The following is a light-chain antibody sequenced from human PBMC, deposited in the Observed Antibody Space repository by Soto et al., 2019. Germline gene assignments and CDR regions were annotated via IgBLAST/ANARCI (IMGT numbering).Light chain of an antibody. J-gene: IGKJ5*01. CDR1: QTVSSNY. V-gene: IGKV3-11*01. Sequence: EIVLTQSPGTLSLAPGEGATLSCRASQTVSSNYLAWYQQKSGQAPRLLIYDASNRATGIPARFSGSGAGTDFTPTISRLQPEDFAVYYCQQFKNWPSITLGPGTRLEIK. CDR3: QQFKNWPSIT. CDR2: DAS.